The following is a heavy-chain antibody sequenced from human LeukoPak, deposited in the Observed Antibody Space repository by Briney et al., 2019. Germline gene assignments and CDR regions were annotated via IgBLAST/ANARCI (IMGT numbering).Heavy chain of an antibody. D-gene: IGHD3-16*01. V-gene: IGHV3-23*01. CDR1: GFTFSSYA. CDR2: ISGSGGST. Sequence: GGSLRLSCAASGFTFSSYAMSWVRQAPGKGLEWVSAISGSGGSTYYADSVKGRFTISRDNSKNTLYLQMNSLRAEDTAVYYCAKSHYDYVWGSSDSVNWFDPWGQGTLVTVSS. CDR3: AKSHYDYVWGSSDSVNWFDP. J-gene: IGHJ5*02.